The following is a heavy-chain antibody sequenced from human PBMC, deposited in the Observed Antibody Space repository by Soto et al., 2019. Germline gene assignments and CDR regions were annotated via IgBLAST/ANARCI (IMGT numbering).Heavy chain of an antibody. CDR2: IWYDGSNK. D-gene: IGHD2-21*02. CDR3: AKYLVTRNAFDL. V-gene: IGHV3-33*06. CDR1: GFTFSSYG. Sequence: QVQLVESGGGVVQPGRSLRLSCAASGFTFSSYGRHWVRQPPGKGLEWGAVIWYDGSNKYYADSVKGRFNISRDNSKNTLYLQLNSLRAEVTAVYYCAKYLVTRNAFDLWGQGTLVPVSS. J-gene: IGHJ4*02.